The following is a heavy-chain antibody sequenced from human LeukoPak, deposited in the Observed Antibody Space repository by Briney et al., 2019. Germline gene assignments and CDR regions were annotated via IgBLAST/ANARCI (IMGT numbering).Heavy chain of an antibody. D-gene: IGHD1-26*01. J-gene: IGHJ6*03. CDR3: ARASFYSGSYGHYYYYMDV. V-gene: IGHV4-4*07. CDR2: IYTSGST. CDR1: GGSISSYY. Sequence: SETLSLTCTVSGGSISSYYWSWIRQPAGKGLEWIGRIYTSGSTNYNPSLKSRVTMSVDTSKNQFSLKLSSVTAADTAVYYCARASFYSGSYGHYYYYMDVWGKGTTVTVSS.